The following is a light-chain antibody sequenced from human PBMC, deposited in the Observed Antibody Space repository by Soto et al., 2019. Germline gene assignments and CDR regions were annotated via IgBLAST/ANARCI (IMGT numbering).Light chain of an antibody. CDR3: QQYKSWPYT. V-gene: IGKV3-15*01. CDR1: EDVRTN. Sequence: KVMTQSPATLSLSPGERATLSCRASEDVRTNVAWYQQKPGQAPRLLIHAASTRATGIPARFSGSGSGTEFTLTISSLQSEDVAVYHCQQYKSWPYTFGQGTKLEI. CDR2: AAS. J-gene: IGKJ2*01.